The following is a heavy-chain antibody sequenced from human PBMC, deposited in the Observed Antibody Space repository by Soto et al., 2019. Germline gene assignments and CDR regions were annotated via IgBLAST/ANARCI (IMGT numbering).Heavy chain of an antibody. CDR2: IIPIFGTA. CDR3: VRTYSSGWYGGIDY. D-gene: IGHD6-19*01. Sequence: QVQLVQSGAEVKKPGSSVKVSCKASGGTFSSYAISWVRQAPGQGLEWMGGIIPIFGTANYAQKFQGRVTITADESMSTAYMELSSLRSEDTAVSYCVRTYSSGWYGGIDYWGQGTLVTVSS. CDR1: GGTFSSYA. J-gene: IGHJ4*02. V-gene: IGHV1-69*01.